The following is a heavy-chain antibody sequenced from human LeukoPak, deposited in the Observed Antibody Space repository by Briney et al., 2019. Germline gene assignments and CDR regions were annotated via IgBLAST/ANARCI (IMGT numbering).Heavy chain of an antibody. CDR1: GGSISSSSYY. Sequence: SETLSLTGTVSGGSISSSSYYGGWIRQPPGKGLEWFWSIYYSGTTYYNPSLKSRVTLSVDTSKNQFSLKLSSVTDPDTAVEYWARQLGYCSSASCYANKVDYWGQGALVTVSS. CDR2: IYYSGTT. V-gene: IGHV4-39*01. J-gene: IGHJ4*02. D-gene: IGHD2-2*01. CDR3: ARQLGYCSSASCYANKVDY.